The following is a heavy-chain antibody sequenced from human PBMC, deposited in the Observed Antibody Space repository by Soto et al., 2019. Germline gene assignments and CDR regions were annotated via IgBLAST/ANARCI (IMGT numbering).Heavy chain of an antibody. CDR2: ISAYNGNT. D-gene: IGHD6-13*01. CDR1: GYTFTSYG. V-gene: IGHV1-18*01. Sequence: QVQLVQSGAEVKKPGASVKVSCKASGYTFTSYGISWVRQAPGQGLEWMGWISAYNGNTNYAQKLQGRVTMTTDTATSTAYMELRSLRSDDTAVYYCARDLAAAGINGVYYYYYGMDVWGQGTTVTVSS. CDR3: ARDLAAAGINGVYYYYYGMDV. J-gene: IGHJ6*02.